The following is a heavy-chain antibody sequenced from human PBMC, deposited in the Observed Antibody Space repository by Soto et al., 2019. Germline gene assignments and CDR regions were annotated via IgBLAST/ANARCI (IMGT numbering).Heavy chain of an antibody. J-gene: IGHJ4*02. CDR3: ATVDAYSYRVDH. D-gene: IGHD3-16*02. CDR1: GFTFSNSA. V-gene: IGHV3-23*01. CDR2: IGRTNNT. Sequence: HLLESGGGLVQPGGSLRLSCAASGFTFSNSAMTWVLQALGTGPEWVSSIGRTNNTHYTDSVKGRFAISRDNSQNTLFLHMNSLPAEDTDVYFCATVDAYSYRVDHWGQGALVTVSS.